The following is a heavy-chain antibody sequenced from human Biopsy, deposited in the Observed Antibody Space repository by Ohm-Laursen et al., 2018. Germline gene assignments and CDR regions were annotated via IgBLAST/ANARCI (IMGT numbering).Heavy chain of an antibody. D-gene: IGHD6-13*01. CDR3: AKTRGEARAAANF. V-gene: IGHV3-23*01. Sequence: SLRLSCTVFGFTFSNYAMTWVRQAPGKGLDWVSGVGGSGDSTYYADSVKGRFSISRDNSNNTLYLQMNSLRVDDTAVYYCAKTRGEARAAANFWGQGTLVTVSS. J-gene: IGHJ4*02. CDR1: GFTFSNYA. CDR2: VGGSGDST.